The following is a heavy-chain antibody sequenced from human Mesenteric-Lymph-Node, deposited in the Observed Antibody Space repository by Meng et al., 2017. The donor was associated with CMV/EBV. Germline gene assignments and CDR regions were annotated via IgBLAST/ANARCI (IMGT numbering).Heavy chain of an antibody. CDR3: VGLGYCSSTSCYGAQLVADDAFDI. V-gene: IGHV3-52*01. J-gene: IGHJ3*02. CDR2: IKCDGSEK. D-gene: IGHD2-2*01. Sequence: GESLKISCAASGFTFSSFWMHWVCQAPAKGLGWVADIKCDGSEKYYVDSVKGRLTIYRDNAKNSLYLQVNSLRAEDMTVYFCVGLGYCSSTSCYGAQLVADDAFDIWGQGTMVTVSS. CDR1: GFTFSSFW.